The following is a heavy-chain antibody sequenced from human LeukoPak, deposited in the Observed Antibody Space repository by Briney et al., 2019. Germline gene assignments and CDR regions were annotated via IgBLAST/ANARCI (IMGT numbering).Heavy chain of an antibody. CDR2: IWYDGSNK. D-gene: IGHD6-19*01. Sequence: GGSLRLSCAASGFTFSSYGMHWVRQAPGKGLEWGAVIWYDGSNKYYADSVKGRFTISRDNSKNTLYLQMNSLRAEDTAVYYCAREGAVGGNWFDPWGQGTLVTVSS. CDR3: AREGAVGGNWFDP. CDR1: GFTFSSYG. V-gene: IGHV3-33*01. J-gene: IGHJ5*02.